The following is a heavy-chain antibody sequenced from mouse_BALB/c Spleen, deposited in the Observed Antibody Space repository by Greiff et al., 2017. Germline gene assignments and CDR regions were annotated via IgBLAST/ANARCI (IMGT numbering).Heavy chain of an antibody. CDR3: ARSSFITTVVDPYWYFDV. D-gene: IGHD1-1*01. V-gene: IGHV1S126*01. CDR2: IDPSDSET. J-gene: IGHJ1*01. CDR1: GYSFTSYW. Sequence: VKLQESGPQLVRPGASVKISCKASGYSFTSYWMHWVKQRPGQGLEWIGMIDPSDSETRLNQKFKDKATLTVDKSSSTAYMQLSSPTSEDSAVYYCARSSFITTVVDPYWYFDVWGAGTTVTVSS.